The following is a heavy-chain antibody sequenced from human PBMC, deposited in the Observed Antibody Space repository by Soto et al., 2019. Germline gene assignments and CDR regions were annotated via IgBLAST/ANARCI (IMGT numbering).Heavy chain of an antibody. Sequence: SETLSLTCTVSGGSISSSSYYWGWIRQPPGKGLEWIGSIYYSGSTYYNPSLKSRVTISVDTSKNQFSLKLSSVTAADTAVYYCARLGDSSSYFFDYWGQGTLVTVSS. CDR2: IYYSGST. V-gene: IGHV4-39*01. J-gene: IGHJ4*02. CDR1: GGSISSSSYY. D-gene: IGHD6-13*01. CDR3: ARLGDSSSYFFDY.